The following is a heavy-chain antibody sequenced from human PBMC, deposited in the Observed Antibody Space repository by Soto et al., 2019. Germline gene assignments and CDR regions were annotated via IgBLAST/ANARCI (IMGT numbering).Heavy chain of an antibody. Sequence: QVQLQESGPGLVKPSQTLSLTCTVSGGSISSGDYYWSWIRQHPGKGLEWIGYIYYSGSTYYNPSLKSRVTISVDTYKNQFSLKLSSVTAADTDVYYCASIYDSSGYYYGNNWFDPWGQGTLVTVSS. CDR2: IYYSGST. CDR1: GGSISSGDYY. D-gene: IGHD3-22*01. CDR3: ASIYDSSGYYYGNNWFDP. V-gene: IGHV4-31*03. J-gene: IGHJ5*02.